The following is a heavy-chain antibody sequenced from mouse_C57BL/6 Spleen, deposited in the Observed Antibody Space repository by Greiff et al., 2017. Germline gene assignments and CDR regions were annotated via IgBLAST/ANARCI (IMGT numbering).Heavy chain of an antibody. J-gene: IGHJ3*01. Sequence: QVQLQQSGAELVRPGASVTLSCKASGYTFTDYEMHWVKQTPVHGLEWIGAIDPETGGTAYNQKFKGKAILTAAKSSSTACMVLRSLTSEDSAVYYCTPYCYGSSPFAYWGQGTLVTVSA. CDR3: TPYCYGSSPFAY. CDR2: IDPETGGT. V-gene: IGHV1-15*01. CDR1: GYTFTDYE. D-gene: IGHD1-1*01.